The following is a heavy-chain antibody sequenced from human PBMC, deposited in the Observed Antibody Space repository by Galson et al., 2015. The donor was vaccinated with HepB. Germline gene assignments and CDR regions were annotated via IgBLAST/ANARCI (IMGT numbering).Heavy chain of an antibody. J-gene: IGHJ3*02. Sequence: SLRLSCAASGFTLSSYSMNWLRPAPGKGLEWVASFSSSSSYIYYADSLKGRFTSSRDNAKNSLYLQMNSLRAEDTAVYYCCGDYVYAFDIWGQGTMVTVSS. V-gene: IGHV3-21*04. D-gene: IGHD4-17*01. CDR2: FSSSSSYI. CDR3: CGDYVYAFDI. CDR1: GFTLSSYS.